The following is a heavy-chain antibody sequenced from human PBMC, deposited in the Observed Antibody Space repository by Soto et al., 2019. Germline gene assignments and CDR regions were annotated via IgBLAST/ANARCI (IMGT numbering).Heavy chain of an antibody. V-gene: IGHV3-48*02. D-gene: IGHD2-15*01. J-gene: IGHJ4*02. CDR2: ISGDRAYI. Sequence: EVQLLESGGGLVQPGGSLRLSCAASGFTFSAYSMNWVRQAPGKGLEWLSYISGDRAYIYYADSVRGRFTISRDNAENSLYLQMDNLRDEGTAVYYCAGQFSAVVTPIDSWGQGSLVTVSS. CDR3: AGQFSAVVTPIDS. CDR1: GFTFSAYS.